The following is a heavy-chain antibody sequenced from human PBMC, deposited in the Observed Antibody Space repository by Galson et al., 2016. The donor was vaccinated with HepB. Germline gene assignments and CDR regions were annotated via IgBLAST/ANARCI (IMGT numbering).Heavy chain of an antibody. CDR1: GFSLSTSGMC. CDR2: IDWDGDK. V-gene: IGHV2-70*01. D-gene: IGHD6-13*01. CDR3: ARYRAAAGSTFDY. J-gene: IGHJ4*02. Sequence: PALVKPTQTLTLTCTFSGFSLSTSGMCVSWIRQPPGKALEWLALIDWDGDKYYRTSLKTRLTISKDTSKKQVVLTMTNMDPVDTATYYCARYRAAAGSTFDYWGQGTLVTVSS.